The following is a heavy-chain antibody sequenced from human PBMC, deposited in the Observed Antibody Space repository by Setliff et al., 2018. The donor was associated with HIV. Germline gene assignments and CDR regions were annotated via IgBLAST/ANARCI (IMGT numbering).Heavy chain of an antibody. CDR2: IYHSGIN. V-gene: IGHV4-31*03. J-gene: IGHJ2*01. CDR1: GGSITSGNYY. CDR3: ARDGRAKGVYSHWFFDL. D-gene: IGHD2-8*01. Sequence: SETLSLTCTVSGGSITSGNYYWSWIRQHPGKGLEWIGNIYHSGINYYKPSLKSRITISVDTSKNQFSLRLSSVTAADTAVYYCARDGRAKGVYSHWFFDLWGRGTLVTVSS.